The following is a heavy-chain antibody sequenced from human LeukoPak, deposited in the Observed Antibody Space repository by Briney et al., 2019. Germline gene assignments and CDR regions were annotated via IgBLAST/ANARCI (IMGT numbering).Heavy chain of an antibody. CDR3: ARMRLHSSGWYYFDY. J-gene: IGHJ4*02. Sequence: SGPALVKPTQTLTLTCTFSRFSLSTSGMCVSWVRQPPGKALEWLALIDWDDDKYYSTSLKTRLTISKDTSKNQVVLTMTNMDPVDTATYYCARMRLHSSGWYYFDYWGQGTLVTVSS. CDR2: IDWDDDK. D-gene: IGHD6-19*01. V-gene: IGHV2-70*20. CDR1: RFSLSTSGMC.